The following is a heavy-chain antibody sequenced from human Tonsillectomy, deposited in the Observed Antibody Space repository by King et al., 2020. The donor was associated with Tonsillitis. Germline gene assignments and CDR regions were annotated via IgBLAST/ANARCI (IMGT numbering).Heavy chain of an antibody. Sequence: QLVQSGAEVKKPGASVKVSCRASGYSFSDYYLHWVRRAPGQGLEWMGWINPNSGCTTYAQKFQGRVTRTRDTSISTAYMELSRLRSDDTSVYYCARDRVVITGTPTLNWFDPWGQGTLVTVSS. CDR3: ARDRVVITGTPTLNWFDP. CDR1: GYSFSDYY. V-gene: IGHV1-2*02. CDR2: INPNSGCT. D-gene: IGHD1-7*01. J-gene: IGHJ5*02.